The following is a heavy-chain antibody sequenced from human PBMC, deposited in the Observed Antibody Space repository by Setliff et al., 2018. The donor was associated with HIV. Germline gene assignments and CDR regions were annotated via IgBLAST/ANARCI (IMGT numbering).Heavy chain of an antibody. Sequence: SETLSLTCTVSGGSISSGGDYWSWIRQHPGKGLEWIGYIYYSGSTYYNPSLKSRVTISVDTSKNQFSLKLSSVTAADTAVYYCARVPPLKAFGGVISLYYFDYWGQGTLVTVSS. V-gene: IGHV4-31*03. CDR3: ARVPPLKAFGGVISLYYFDY. D-gene: IGHD3-16*02. CDR1: GGSISSGGDY. J-gene: IGHJ4*02. CDR2: IYYSGST.